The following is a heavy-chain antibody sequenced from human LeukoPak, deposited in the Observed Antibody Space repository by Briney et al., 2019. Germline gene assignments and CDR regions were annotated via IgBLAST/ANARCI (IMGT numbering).Heavy chain of an antibody. V-gene: IGHV1-69*05. Sequence: SVKVSCKASGGTFSSYAISWVRQAPGQGLEWMGRIIPIFGTANYAQKFQGRVTITTDESTSTAYMELSSLRSEDTAVYYCARATYYYDSTHPNDAFDIWGQGTMVTVS. CDR1: GGTFSSYA. J-gene: IGHJ3*02. CDR3: ARATYYYDSTHPNDAFDI. CDR2: IIPIFGTA. D-gene: IGHD3-22*01.